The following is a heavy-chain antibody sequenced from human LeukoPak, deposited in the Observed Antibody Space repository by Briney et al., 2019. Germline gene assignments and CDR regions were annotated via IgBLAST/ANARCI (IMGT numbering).Heavy chain of an antibody. Sequence: QPGRSLRLSRTASGFTFGNYALSWFRQAPGKGLEWVAFIRSKTYRGTTEYAASVKGRFTISRDDSKSIAYLQMNSLKTEDTAVYYCARANSFDSSGYYFDYWGQGTLVTVSS. D-gene: IGHD3-22*01. CDR3: ARANSFDSSGYYFDY. J-gene: IGHJ4*02. CDR2: IRSKTYRGTT. CDR1: GFTFGNYA. V-gene: IGHV3-49*03.